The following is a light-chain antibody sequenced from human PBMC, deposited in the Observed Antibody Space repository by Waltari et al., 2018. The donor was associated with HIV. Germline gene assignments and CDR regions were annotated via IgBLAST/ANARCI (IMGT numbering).Light chain of an antibody. J-gene: IGKJ2*01. V-gene: IGKV4-1*01. CDR1: QSLLYSSNNKNY. CDR3: QQYYTTPRT. CDR2: WAS. Sequence: DIVLTQSPDSLAVSLGETATINCRSSQSLLYSSNNKNYLAWYQHKPGQSPKLLIYWASTRESGVPDRFSGSESGTDFTLTISSLQADDVAVYYCQQYYTTPRTFGQGTKLEIK.